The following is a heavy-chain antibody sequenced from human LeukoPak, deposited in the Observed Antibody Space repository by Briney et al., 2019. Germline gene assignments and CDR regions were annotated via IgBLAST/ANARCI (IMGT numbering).Heavy chain of an antibody. D-gene: IGHD3-3*01. V-gene: IGHV3-21*01. CDR3: ARDFGDH. J-gene: IGHJ5*02. CDR1: GFTFSSYA. Sequence: PGGSLRLSCAASGFTFSSYAMMWVRQAPGKGLEWVSSIDSTSSFIYYADSLKGRFTVSRDNAKNSLYLQMNSLRAEDTAVYYCARDFGDHWGQGTLVTVSS. CDR2: IDSTSSFI.